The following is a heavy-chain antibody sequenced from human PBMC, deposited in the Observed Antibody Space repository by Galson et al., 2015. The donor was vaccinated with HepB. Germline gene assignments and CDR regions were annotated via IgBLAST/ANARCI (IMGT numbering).Heavy chain of an antibody. Sequence: SLRLSCAPSEFALNSYSVNWIRQAPGKGLEWVASITSSSSYVHYVDSVKGRFTISRDNAKNVMDLQMNALRDDDTAVYYRVKGLYEFWGGYRPDTFDLWGQGTMVTVSS. CDR3: VKGLYEFWGGYRPDTFDL. D-gene: IGHD3/OR15-3a*01. CDR1: EFALNSYS. CDR2: ITSSSSYV. J-gene: IGHJ3*01. V-gene: IGHV3-21*06.